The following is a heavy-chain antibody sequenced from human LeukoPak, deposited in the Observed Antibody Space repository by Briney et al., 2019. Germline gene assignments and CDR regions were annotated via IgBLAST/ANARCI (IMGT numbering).Heavy chain of an antibody. D-gene: IGHD6-19*01. CDR1: GGSFSGYY. Sequence: SETLSLTCAVYGGSFSGYYWSWIRQPPGKGLEWIGEINHSGSTNYNPSLKSRVTISVDTSKNQFSLKLSSVTAADTAVYYCARGAVAGPEDYFDCWGQGTLVTVSS. J-gene: IGHJ4*02. CDR3: ARGAVAGPEDYFDC. V-gene: IGHV4-34*01. CDR2: INHSGST.